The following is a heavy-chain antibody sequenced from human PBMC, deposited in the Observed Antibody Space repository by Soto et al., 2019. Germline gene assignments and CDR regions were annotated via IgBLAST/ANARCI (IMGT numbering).Heavy chain of an antibody. V-gene: IGHV3-33*01. CDR2: IWYDGSNK. Sequence: GGSLRLSCAASGFTFSSYGMHWVRQAPGKGLEWVAVIWYDGSNKYYADSVKGRFTISRDNAKSSLYLQMNSLRAEDTAVYYCAREVDEGFDFWGQGTLVTVSS. CDR3: AREVDEGFDF. D-gene: IGHD5-12*01. CDR1: GFTFSSYG. J-gene: IGHJ4*02.